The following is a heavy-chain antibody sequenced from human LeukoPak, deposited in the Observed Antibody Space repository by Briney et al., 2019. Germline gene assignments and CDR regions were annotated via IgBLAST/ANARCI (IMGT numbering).Heavy chain of an antibody. D-gene: IGHD6-19*01. J-gene: IGHJ4*02. CDR1: GFTLSGYT. Sequence: GRSLRLSCAASGFTLSGYTMSWVRQAPEKGLEWVSSILGSGSTSYYADSVTGRFTVSRDHSKNTPYLPMNSLRAKCTAINYCAKDREPDSRWSFDYGGQGTLVTVSS. V-gene: IGHV3-23*01. CDR3: AKDREPDSRWSFDY. CDR2: ILGSGSTS.